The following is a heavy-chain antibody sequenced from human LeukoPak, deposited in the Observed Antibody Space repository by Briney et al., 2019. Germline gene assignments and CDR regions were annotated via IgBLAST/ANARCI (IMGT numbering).Heavy chain of an antibody. D-gene: IGHD3-22*01. CDR1: GFMFSNYE. CDR3: ARGRDSCYFDY. CDR2: ITTTSSSV. V-gene: IGHV3-48*03. Sequence: GGSLRLSCAASGFMFSNYEMNWVRQAPGKGLEWVSYITTTSSSVYQADSVKGRFTISRDNTKNSLYLQMNSLRVEDTAVYYCARGRDSCYFDYWGQGTLVTVSS. J-gene: IGHJ4*02.